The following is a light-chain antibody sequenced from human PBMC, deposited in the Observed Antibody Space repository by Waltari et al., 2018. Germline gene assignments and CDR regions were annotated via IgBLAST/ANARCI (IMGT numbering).Light chain of an antibody. V-gene: IGKV3-20*01. CDR2: GAS. CDR1: QSVSRY. J-gene: IGKJ1*01. CDR3: QHHVSLPAT. Sequence: EIVLTQSPGTLSSSTGERATLSCSASQSVSRYLAWYQQKPGQAPRLLIYGASTRATGIPDRFSGSGSGTDFSLTISRLEPEDFAVYFCQHHVSLPATFGQGTKVEIK.